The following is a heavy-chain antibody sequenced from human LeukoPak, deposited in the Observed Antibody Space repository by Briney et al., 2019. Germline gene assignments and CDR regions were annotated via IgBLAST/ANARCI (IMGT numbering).Heavy chain of an antibody. Sequence: GGSLRLSCAASGFTFSSYSMNWVRQAPGKGLEWVSSISSSGSYIYYADSVKGRFTISRDNAKNSLYLQMNSLRAEDTAVYYCASEVNPFNFDYWGQGTLVTVSS. V-gene: IGHV3-21*01. J-gene: IGHJ4*02. CDR1: GFTFSSYS. D-gene: IGHD1-14*01. CDR3: ASEVNPFNFDY. CDR2: ISSSGSYI.